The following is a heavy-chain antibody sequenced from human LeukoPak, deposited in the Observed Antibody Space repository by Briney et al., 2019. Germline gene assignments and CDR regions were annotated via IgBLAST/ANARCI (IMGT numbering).Heavy chain of an antibody. D-gene: IGHD2-15*01. CDR3: AKTVVPGYCSGGSCYSLDY. CDR2: ISGSGGST. CDR1: GFTFSSYA. V-gene: IGHV3-23*01. Sequence: PGGSLRLSCAASGFTFSSYAMSWVRQAPGKGLEWVSAISGSGGSTYYADSVKGRFTISRDNSKNTLYLQMNSLRAEDTAVYYCAKTVVPGYCSGGSCYSLDYWGQGTLVTVSS. J-gene: IGHJ4*02.